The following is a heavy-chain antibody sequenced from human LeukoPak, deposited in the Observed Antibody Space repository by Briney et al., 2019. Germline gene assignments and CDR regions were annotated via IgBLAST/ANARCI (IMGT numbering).Heavy chain of an antibody. J-gene: IGHJ4*02. CDR1: GDSMNSSSFY. D-gene: IGHD3-10*01. Sequence: SETLSLTCTVSGDSMNSSSFYWGWIRQPPGKGLEWIGTIYHGGSTDSYTGRTYYKSSLKSRVTISVDTSNNQFSLTMASVTAADTAVYYCARLAVRGATARAIDYWGQGTLVTVSS. V-gene: IGHV4-39*01. CDR3: ARLAVRGATARAIDY. CDR2: IYHGGSTDSYTGRT.